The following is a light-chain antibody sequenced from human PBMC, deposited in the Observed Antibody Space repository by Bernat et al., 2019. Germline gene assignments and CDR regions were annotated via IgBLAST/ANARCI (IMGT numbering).Light chain of an antibody. CDR1: QVIGTY. V-gene: IGKV1-9*01. J-gene: IGKJ5*01. Sequence: DIQLTQSPSFLSASVGDRVTITCRASQVIGTYLAWYHQKPGKAPHLLIYGASTLQSGVPSRFSGSSSGTEFTLTISSLQPEDSATYYCQQLDKFPITFGQGTRLEIK. CDR3: QQLDKFPIT. CDR2: GAS.